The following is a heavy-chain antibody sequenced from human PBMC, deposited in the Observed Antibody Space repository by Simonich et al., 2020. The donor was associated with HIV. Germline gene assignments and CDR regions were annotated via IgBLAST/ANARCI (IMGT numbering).Heavy chain of an antibody. CDR2: IWYDGSNK. CDR3: ARPTGDGGFDY. J-gene: IGHJ4*02. D-gene: IGHD7-27*01. V-gene: IGHV3-33*01. CDR1: GFTFGSYD. Sequence: QVQLVESGGGVVQPGRSQRLSCAASGFTFGSYDMHWVRQAPGKGLEWVAVIWYDGSNKYYADSAKGRFTSSRDNSKNTLYLQMNSLRAEDTAVYYCARPTGDGGFDYWGQGTLVTVSS.